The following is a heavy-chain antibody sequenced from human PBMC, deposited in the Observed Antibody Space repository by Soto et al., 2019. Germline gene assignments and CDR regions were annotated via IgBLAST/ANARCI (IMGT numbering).Heavy chain of an antibody. CDR3: ARGQYDFWSGYSAEGYYGMDV. Sequence: QVQLVQSGAEVKKHGASVKVSCKASGYTFTSYGISWVRQAPGQGLVWMGWISAYNGNTNYAQKLQGRVTMTTDTSTSTAYRELRSLRSDDTAVYYCARGQYDFWSGYSAEGYYGMDVWGQGTTVTVSS. V-gene: IGHV1-18*01. D-gene: IGHD3-3*01. J-gene: IGHJ6*02. CDR1: GYTFTSYG. CDR2: ISAYNGNT.